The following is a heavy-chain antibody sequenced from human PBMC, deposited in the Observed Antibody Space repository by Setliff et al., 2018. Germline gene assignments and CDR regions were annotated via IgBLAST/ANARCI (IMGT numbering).Heavy chain of an antibody. J-gene: IGHJ6*03. CDR2: IKRKTDGETT. CDR3: MSTPSGTYSTYYYYYNMDV. Sequence: NPGGSLRLSCAASGFTFSNAWMSWVRQAPGKGLEWVGQIKRKTDGETTDYAAPVKGRFIISRDDSKRTLYLQMNSLKNEVTALYYCMSTPSGTYSTYYYYYNMDVWGKGTQVTVSS. V-gene: IGHV3-15*01. D-gene: IGHD3-10*01. CDR1: GFTFSNAW.